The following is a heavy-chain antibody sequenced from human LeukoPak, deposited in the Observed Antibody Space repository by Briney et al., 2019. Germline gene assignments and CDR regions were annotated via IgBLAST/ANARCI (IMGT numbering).Heavy chain of an antibody. J-gene: IGHJ4*02. Sequence: SETLSLTCAVSGGSISSSNWWNWVRQPPGKGLEWIGEIYHSGSTYYNPSLKSRVTISVDTSKNQFSLKLSSVTAADTAVYYCARRTYYYDSSGYRWGYYFDYWGQGTLVTVSS. V-gene: IGHV4-4*02. CDR3: ARRTYYYDSSGYRWGYYFDY. CDR1: GGSISSSNW. D-gene: IGHD3-22*01. CDR2: IYHSGST.